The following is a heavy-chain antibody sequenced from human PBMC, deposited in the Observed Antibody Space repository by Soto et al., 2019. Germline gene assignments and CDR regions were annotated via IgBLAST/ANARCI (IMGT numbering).Heavy chain of an antibody. V-gene: IGHV6-1*01. D-gene: IGHD2-2*01. CDR1: GDSVSSNSAA. Sequence: PSQTLSLTCAISGDSVSSNSAAWNWIRQSPSRGLEWLGRTYYRSKWYNDYAVSVKSRITINPDTSKNQFSLQLNSVTPEDTAVYYCAIVYDMVVVPAATGYYGMDVWGQGTTVTVSS. J-gene: IGHJ6*02. CDR2: TYYRSKWYN. CDR3: AIVYDMVVVPAATGYYGMDV.